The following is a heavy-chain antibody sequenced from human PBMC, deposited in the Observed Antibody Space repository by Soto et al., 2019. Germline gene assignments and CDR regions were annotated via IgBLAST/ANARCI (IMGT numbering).Heavy chain of an antibody. V-gene: IGHV3-23*01. Sequence: PGGSLRLSCAASGFTFSSYAMSWVRQAPGKGLEWVSAISGSGGSTYYADSVKGRFTISRDNSKNTLCLQMNSLRAEDTAVYYCASYRYCGGDCYSDYFDYWGQGTLVTVSS. J-gene: IGHJ4*02. CDR1: GFTFSSYA. CDR3: ASYRYCGGDCYSDYFDY. CDR2: ISGSGGST. D-gene: IGHD2-21*02.